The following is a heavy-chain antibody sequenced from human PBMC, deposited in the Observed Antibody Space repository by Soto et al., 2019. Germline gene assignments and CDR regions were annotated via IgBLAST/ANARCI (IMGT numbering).Heavy chain of an antibody. CDR1: GFTFSHYA. D-gene: IGHD1-26*01. V-gene: IGHV3-30*18. Sequence: QVQLVESGGGVVQPGRSLRLSWAASGFTFSHYAMHWVRRAPGKGLEWVALMSYDGSNEYYVDSVKGRFTISRDNSKNTLYLQMNSLRAEDTSVYYCAKDGSHNFDYWGQGTLVNVSS. J-gene: IGHJ4*02. CDR2: MSYDGSNE. CDR3: AKDGSHNFDY.